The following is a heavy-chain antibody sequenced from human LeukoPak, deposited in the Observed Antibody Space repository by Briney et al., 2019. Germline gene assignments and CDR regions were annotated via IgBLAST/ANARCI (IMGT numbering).Heavy chain of an antibody. CDR2: IKSKTDGGTT. CDR3: TTEFSSSSVFLGC. J-gene: IGHJ4*02. Sequence: GGSLRLSCAASGFTFSNAWMSWVRQAPGKGLEWVGRIKSKTDGGTTDYAAPVKGRFTISRDDSKNTLYLQMNSLKTEDTAVYYCTTEFSSSSVFLGCWGQGTLVTVSS. V-gene: IGHV3-15*01. D-gene: IGHD6-6*01. CDR1: GFTFSNAW.